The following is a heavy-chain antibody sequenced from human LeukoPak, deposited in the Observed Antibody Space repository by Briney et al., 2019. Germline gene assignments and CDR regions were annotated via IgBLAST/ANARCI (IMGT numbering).Heavy chain of an antibody. V-gene: IGHV4-39*07. Sequence: PSETLSLTCTVSGGSISSSSYYWGWIRQPPGKGLEWIGSIYYSGSTNYNPSLKSRVTISVDTSKNQFSLKLSSVTAADTAVYYCARGRFSISPYYDILTGYYRSTSFDYWGQGTLVTVSS. J-gene: IGHJ4*02. CDR2: IYYSGST. CDR3: ARGRFSISPYYDILTGYYRSTSFDY. CDR1: GGSISSSSYY. D-gene: IGHD3-9*01.